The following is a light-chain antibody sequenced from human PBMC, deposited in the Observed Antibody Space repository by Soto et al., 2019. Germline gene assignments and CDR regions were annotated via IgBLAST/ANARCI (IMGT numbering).Light chain of an antibody. CDR2: EVN. CDR3: SAYSGFNNVL. Sequence: QTVVTQLPSASGSPGQSVTISCTGTSSDVGGYKYVSWYQQKSGKAPKLIIYEVNERPSGVPDRFSGSKSDNTASLTVSGLQAEDEADSYCSAYSGFNNVLFGGGTQLTVL. J-gene: IGLJ2*01. CDR1: SSDVGGYKY. V-gene: IGLV2-8*01.